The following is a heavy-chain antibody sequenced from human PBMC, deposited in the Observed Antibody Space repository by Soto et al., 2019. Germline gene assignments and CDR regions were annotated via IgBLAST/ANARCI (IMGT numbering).Heavy chain of an antibody. CDR3: SLGPTYCDTQGYHQEWFDP. J-gene: IGHJ5*01. CDR1: GGTLRSYA. CDR2: IIPMVDTS. D-gene: IGHD3-22*01. V-gene: IGHV1-69*13. Sequence: SVKVSCKASGGTLRSYAISWLRQAPGQGLEWMGGIIPMVDTSNYAQKFHGRLTVSADASRTTTYMDLTSLGSEDTAVYFCSLGPTYCDTQGYHQEWFDPWGQGTLVTVSS.